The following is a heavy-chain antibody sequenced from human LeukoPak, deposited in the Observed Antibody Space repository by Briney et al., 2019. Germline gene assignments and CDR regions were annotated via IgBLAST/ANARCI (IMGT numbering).Heavy chain of an antibody. CDR1: GFTFSSYG. J-gene: IGHJ3*02. CDR3: ARGSNFGDYGGADAFDI. CDR2: IRYDGSNK. D-gene: IGHD4-17*01. V-gene: IGHV3-30*02. Sequence: GGSLRLSCAASGFTFSSYGMHWVRQAPGKGLEWVAFIRYDGSNKYYADSVKGRFTISRDNAKNSLYLQMNSLRAEDTAVYYCARGSNFGDYGGADAFDIWGQGTMVTVSS.